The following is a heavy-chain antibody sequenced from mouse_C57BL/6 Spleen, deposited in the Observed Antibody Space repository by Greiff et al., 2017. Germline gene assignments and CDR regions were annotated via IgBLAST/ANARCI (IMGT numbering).Heavy chain of an antibody. D-gene: IGHD1-1*01. V-gene: IGHV1-52*01. J-gene: IGHJ4*01. CDR1: GYTFTSYW. CDR2: IDPSDSET. Sequence: QVQLQQSGAELVRPGSSVKLSCKASGYTFTSYWMHWVKQRPIQGLEWIGNIDPSDSETHYNQKFKDKATLTVDKSSSTAYMQLSSLTSEDSAVYYCARRGSSTDYAMDYWGQGTSVTVSS. CDR3: ARRGSSTDYAMDY.